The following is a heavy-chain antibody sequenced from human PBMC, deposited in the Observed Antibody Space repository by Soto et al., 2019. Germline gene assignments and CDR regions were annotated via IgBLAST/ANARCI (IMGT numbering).Heavy chain of an antibody. Sequence: LRLSCAASGFTFISYAMSWVRQSPGKGLEWVSAISGSGGSTYYADSVKGRFTISRDNSKNTLYLQMNSLRAEDTAVYYCAKGLSSWYDWFDPWGQGTLVTVSS. CDR2: ISGSGGST. J-gene: IGHJ5*02. CDR3: AKGLSSWYDWFDP. V-gene: IGHV3-23*01. CDR1: GFTFISYA. D-gene: IGHD6-13*01.